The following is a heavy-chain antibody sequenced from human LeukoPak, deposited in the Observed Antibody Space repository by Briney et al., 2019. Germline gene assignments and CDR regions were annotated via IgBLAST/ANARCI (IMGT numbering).Heavy chain of an antibody. CDR2: IYYSGST. V-gene: IGHV4-39*01. D-gene: IGHD6-19*01. CDR1: GGSISSSSYY. CDR3: ARQSEAVVNLASFDY. J-gene: IGHJ4*02. Sequence: SETLSLTCTVSGGSISSSSYYWGWIRQPPGKGLEWIGSIYYSGSTYYNPSLKSRVTISVDTSKNQFSLKLSSVTAADTAVYYCARQSEAVVNLASFDYWGQRTLVTVSS.